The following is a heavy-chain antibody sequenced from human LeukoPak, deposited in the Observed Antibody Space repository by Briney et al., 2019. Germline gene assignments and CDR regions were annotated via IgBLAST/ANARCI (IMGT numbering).Heavy chain of an antibody. Sequence: GGSPRLSCAASGFTFSSYAMSWVRQAPGKGLEWVSAISGSGGSTYYADSVKGRFTISRDNSKNTLYLQMNSLRAEDTAVYYCAKDRVWYCSSTSCYNGGYFDYWGQGTLVTVSS. V-gene: IGHV3-23*01. J-gene: IGHJ4*02. CDR2: ISGSGGST. D-gene: IGHD2-2*02. CDR1: GFTFSSYA. CDR3: AKDRVWYCSSTSCYNGGYFDY.